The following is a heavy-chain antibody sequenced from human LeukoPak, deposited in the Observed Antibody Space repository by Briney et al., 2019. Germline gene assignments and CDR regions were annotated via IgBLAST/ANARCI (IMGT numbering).Heavy chain of an antibody. D-gene: IGHD6-13*01. CDR2: ISYDGSNK. CDR1: GFTFSSYA. Sequence: GGSLRLSCAASGFTFSSYAMHWVRQAPGKGLEWVAVISYDGSNKYYADSVKGRFTISRDNSKNTLYLQMNSLRAEDTAVYYCARDARIAAAGTGFDYWGQGTLVTVSS. V-gene: IGHV3-30*04. CDR3: ARDARIAAAGTGFDY. J-gene: IGHJ4*02.